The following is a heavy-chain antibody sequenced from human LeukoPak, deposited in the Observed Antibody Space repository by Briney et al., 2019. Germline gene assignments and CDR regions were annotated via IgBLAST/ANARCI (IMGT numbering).Heavy chain of an antibody. CDR1: GYTFTGYY. D-gene: IGHD3-10*01. CDR2: INPNSGGT. CDR3: ARQGNLWFGELYI. V-gene: IGHV1-2*02. Sequence: ASVTVSCKASGYTFTGYYMHWVRQAPGQGLEWMGWINPNSGGTNYAQKFQGRVTMTRDTSISTAYMELSRLRSDDTAVYYCARQGNLWFGELYIWGQGTMVTVSS. J-gene: IGHJ3*02.